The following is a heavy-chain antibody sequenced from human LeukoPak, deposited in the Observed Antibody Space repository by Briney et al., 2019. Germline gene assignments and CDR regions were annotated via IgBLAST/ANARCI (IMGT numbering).Heavy chain of an antibody. CDR3: TTDSRVWLQRPYTFDY. V-gene: IGHV3-15*01. J-gene: IGHJ4*02. D-gene: IGHD5-24*01. CDR1: GFTFSHAW. CDR2: IKSKTDGGTT. Sequence: PGGSLRLSCAASGFTFSHAWMSWVRQAPGKGLEWVGRIKSKTDGGTTDYAAPVKGRFTISRDDSKNTLYLQMNSLKTEDTAVYYCTTDSRVWLQRPYTFDYWGQGTLVTVSS.